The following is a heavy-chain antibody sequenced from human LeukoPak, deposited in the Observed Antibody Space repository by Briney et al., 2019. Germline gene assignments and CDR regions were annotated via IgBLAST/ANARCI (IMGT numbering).Heavy chain of an antibody. CDR3: AKVRMITMIAYDAFDI. V-gene: IGHV3-23*01. CDR2: ISGSSSST. D-gene: IGHD3-22*01. J-gene: IGHJ3*02. Sequence: GRSLRLSCAASGFTLSSYAMNWVRQAPGKGLEWVSAISGSSSSTYYADSVKGRFTISRDNSKNTLYLQMNSLRAEDTAVYYCAKVRMITMIAYDAFDIWGQGTMVTVSS. CDR1: GFTLSSYA.